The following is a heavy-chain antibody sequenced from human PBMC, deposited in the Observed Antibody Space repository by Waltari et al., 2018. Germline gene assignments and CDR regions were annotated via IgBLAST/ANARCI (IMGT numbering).Heavy chain of an antibody. CDR2: IYYSGST. D-gene: IGHD2-2*03. J-gene: IGHJ4*02. CDR3: ARQRSLDPLRHGYYFDY. Sequence: QVQLQESGPGLVKPSQTLSLTCTVSGGSISSGGYYWSWIRQHPGKGLEWIGYIYYSGSTYYNPSLKSRVTISVDTSKNQFSLKLSSVTAADTAVYYCARQRSLDPLRHGYYFDYWGQGTLVTVSS. CDR1: GGSISSGGYY. V-gene: IGHV4-31*03.